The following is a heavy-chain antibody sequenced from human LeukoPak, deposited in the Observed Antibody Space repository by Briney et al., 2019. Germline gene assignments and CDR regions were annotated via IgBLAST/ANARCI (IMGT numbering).Heavy chain of an antibody. CDR2: IYTSGST. J-gene: IGHJ3*02. CDR3: AREAGGDDAFDI. CDR1: GGSISSGSYY. Sequence: SETLSLTCTVSGGSISSGSYYWSWIRQPAGKGLEWIGRIYTSGSTNYNPSLRSRVTISVDTSKNQFSLKLSSVTAADTAVYYCAREAGGDDAFDIWGQGTMVTVSS. D-gene: IGHD2-21*02. V-gene: IGHV4-61*02.